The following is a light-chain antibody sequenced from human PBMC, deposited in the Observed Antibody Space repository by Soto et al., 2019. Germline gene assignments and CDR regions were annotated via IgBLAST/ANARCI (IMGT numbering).Light chain of an antibody. V-gene: IGLV1-47*01. CDR3: AAWDDSMSEI. J-gene: IGLJ2*01. CDR1: ISKIGDKY. CDR2: RNN. Sequence: QSVLTQPPSASGTPGQRVTISCSGDISKIGDKYVHWYQQVPGTAPKLLIYRNNQRPSGVSDRFSGSKSGTSASLTISGLRPEDEADYYCAAWDDSMSEIFGGGTKVTVL.